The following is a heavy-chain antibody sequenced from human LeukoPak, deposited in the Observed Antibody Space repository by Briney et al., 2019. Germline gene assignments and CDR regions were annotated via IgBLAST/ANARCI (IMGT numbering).Heavy chain of an antibody. D-gene: IGHD2-2*02. CDR3: AKAYRCSSTSCYNY. J-gene: IGHJ4*02. CDR2: ISGSGGST. Sequence: GGSLRLSCAASGFTFSSYAMSWVRQAPGKGLEWVSAISGSGGSTYYADSVKGRFTISRDNSKNTLYLQMNSLRAEDTAVYYCAKAYRCSSTSCYNYWGQGTLVTVSS. CDR1: GFTFSSYA. V-gene: IGHV3-23*01.